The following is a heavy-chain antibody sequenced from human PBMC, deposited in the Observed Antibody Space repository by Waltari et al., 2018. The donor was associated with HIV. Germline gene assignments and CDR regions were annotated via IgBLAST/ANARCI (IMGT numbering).Heavy chain of an antibody. V-gene: IGHV1-3*01. D-gene: IGHD3-3*01. J-gene: IGHJ6*02. CDR3: AREYDFWSGGYHYYGMDV. Sequence: QVQLVQSGAVVKKPGASVHISCETSGYTFISYALHWVRQAPGQRPEWMGWINVGNYNTKYSQKFQDRVTITGDTSASTGYLDLSSLTSEDTAVYFCAREYDFWSGGYHYYGMDVWGQGTTVTVSS. CDR2: INVGNYNT. CDR1: GYTFISYA.